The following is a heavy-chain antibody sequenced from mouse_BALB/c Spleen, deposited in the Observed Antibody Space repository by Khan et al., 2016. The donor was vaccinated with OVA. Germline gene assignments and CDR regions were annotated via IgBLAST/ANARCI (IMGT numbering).Heavy chain of an antibody. CDR3: ARENYYGRGCYAMDY. D-gene: IGHD1-1*01. CDR1: GYTFTSYW. Sequence: DLVKPGASVKLSCKASGYTFTSYWINWIKQRPGQGLEWIGRIGPGSSNAYYNDKFKGKATLTVDTSSNTAYIQLSSLSSEDSAVYFCARENYYGRGCYAMDYWGQGASVTVSA. V-gene: IGHV1S41*01. CDR2: IGPGSSNA. J-gene: IGHJ4*01.